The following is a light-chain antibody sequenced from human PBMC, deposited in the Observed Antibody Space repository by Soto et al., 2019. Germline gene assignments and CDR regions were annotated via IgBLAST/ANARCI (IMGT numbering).Light chain of an antibody. V-gene: IGKV1-39*01. CDR3: QQACSTPWT. CDR2: ATS. CDR1: QSISTY. Sequence: DIPMTQSPSSLSASVGDRVTITCRASQSISTYLHWYQQKPGTAPKLLIYATSNLQSGVPSRFSGSGSGTDFTLTINSLQPEDFATYYCQQACSTPWTFGQGTKVEIK. J-gene: IGKJ1*01.